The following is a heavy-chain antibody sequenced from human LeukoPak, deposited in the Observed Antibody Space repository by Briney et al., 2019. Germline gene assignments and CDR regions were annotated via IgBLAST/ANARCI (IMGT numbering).Heavy chain of an antibody. CDR3: ARNQYSGSYSPRDGMDV. Sequence: GASVKVSCKASGYTFTSYAMHWVRQAPGQRLEWMGWINAGNGNTKYSQKFQGRVTITRDTSASTAYMELRSLRSDDTAVYYCARNQYSGSYSPRDGMDVWGKGTTVTVSS. J-gene: IGHJ6*04. CDR1: GYTFTSYA. D-gene: IGHD1-26*01. CDR2: INAGNGNT. V-gene: IGHV1-3*01.